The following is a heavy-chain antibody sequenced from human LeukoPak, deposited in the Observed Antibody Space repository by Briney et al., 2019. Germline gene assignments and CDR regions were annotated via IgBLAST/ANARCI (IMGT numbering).Heavy chain of an antibody. CDR3: ARDSGISPFDY. Sequence: SETLSLTCTVSGGPLTNHYWSWIRQPPGKGPEWIGYIYYSGSTNYNPSLKNRVTISIDTPKNQFSLKLSSVTAADTAVYYCARDSGISPFDYWGQGTLVTVSS. CDR2: IYYSGST. J-gene: IGHJ4*02. V-gene: IGHV4-59*11. D-gene: IGHD3-10*01. CDR1: GGPLTNHY.